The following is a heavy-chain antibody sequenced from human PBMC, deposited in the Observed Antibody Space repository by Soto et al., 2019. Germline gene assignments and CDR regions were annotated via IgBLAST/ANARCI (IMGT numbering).Heavy chain of an antibody. CDR1: GFTVSSNY. CDR3: AREADILNWFDP. V-gene: IGHV3-66*01. J-gene: IGHJ5*02. Sequence: GGSLRLSCAASGFTVSSNYMSWVRQAPGKGLEWVSIIYSGGSTYYADSVKDRFTISRDNSKNTLYLQMNSLRAEDTAVYYCAREADILNWFDPWGQGTLVTVSS. CDR2: IYSGGST. D-gene: IGHD3-9*01.